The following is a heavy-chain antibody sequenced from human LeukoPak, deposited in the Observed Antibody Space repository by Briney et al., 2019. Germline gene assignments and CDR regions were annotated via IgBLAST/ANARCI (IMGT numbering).Heavy chain of an antibody. Sequence: GGSLRLSCAASGFTFSSYSMNWVRQAPGKGLEWVSSISSSSSYIYYADPVKGRFTISRDNAKNSLYLQMNSLRAEDTAVYYCARDSSIAYCGGDCYSGSLFDYWGQGTLVTVSS. CDR2: ISSSSSYI. V-gene: IGHV3-21*01. J-gene: IGHJ4*02. CDR3: ARDSSIAYCGGDCYSGSLFDY. CDR1: GFTFSSYS. D-gene: IGHD2-21*02.